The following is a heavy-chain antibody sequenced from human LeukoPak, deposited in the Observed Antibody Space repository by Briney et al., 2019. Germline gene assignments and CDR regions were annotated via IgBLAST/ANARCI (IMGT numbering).Heavy chain of an antibody. CDR3: ARDLLGGSGTFDP. CDR1: GYTFTGCY. V-gene: IGHV1-2*02. CDR2: INPDSGDT. Sequence: ASVKVSCKASGYTFTGCYLHWVRQAPGQGLEWMGWINPDSGDTNYLQKFQGRVTMTRDTSISTAYMELSRLNSDHTAVYYCARDLLGGSGTFDPWGQGTLVTVSS. D-gene: IGHD3-10*01. J-gene: IGHJ5*02.